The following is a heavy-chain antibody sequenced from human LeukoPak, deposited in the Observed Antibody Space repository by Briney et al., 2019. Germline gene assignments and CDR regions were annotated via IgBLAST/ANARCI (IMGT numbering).Heavy chain of an antibody. CDR2: IYYSGST. D-gene: IGHD5-24*01. CDR1: GDSVSSYY. CDR3: ARLRSRDGYDRFDY. Sequence: SETLSLTCTVSGDSVSSYYWSWIRQAPGKGLEWTGYIYYSGSTNYNPSLKSRVTISVDTSKNQFSLKLSSVTAADTAVYYCARLRSRDGYDRFDYWGQGTLVTVSS. J-gene: IGHJ4*02. V-gene: IGHV4-59*08.